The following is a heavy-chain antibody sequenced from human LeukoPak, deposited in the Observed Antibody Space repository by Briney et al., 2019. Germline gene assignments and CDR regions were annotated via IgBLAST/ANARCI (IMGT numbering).Heavy chain of an antibody. CDR3: ARVDDYNCLDY. CDR2: INHSGST. CDR1: GGSFSGYY. V-gene: IGHV4-34*01. J-gene: IGHJ4*02. D-gene: IGHD5-24*01. Sequence: SETLSLTCAVYGGSFSGYYWSWIRQPPGKGLEWIGEINHSGSTNYNPSLKSRVTISVDTSKNQFSLTLSSVTAADTAVYYCARVDDYNCLDYWGQGTLVTVSS.